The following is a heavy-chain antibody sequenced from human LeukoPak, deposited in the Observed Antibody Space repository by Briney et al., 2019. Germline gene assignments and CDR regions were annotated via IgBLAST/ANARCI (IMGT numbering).Heavy chain of an antibody. Sequence: SETPSLTCTVSGGSISSDYWSWIRQPPGKGLEWIGYIYYTGSTNYNPSLKSRVTISVDTSKNQFSLKLTSVTAADTAVYYCARDRGMATIPGALDIWGQGTMVTVSS. CDR2: IYYTGST. J-gene: IGHJ3*02. V-gene: IGHV4-59*01. CDR3: ARDRGMATIPGALDI. D-gene: IGHD5-24*01. CDR1: GGSISSDY.